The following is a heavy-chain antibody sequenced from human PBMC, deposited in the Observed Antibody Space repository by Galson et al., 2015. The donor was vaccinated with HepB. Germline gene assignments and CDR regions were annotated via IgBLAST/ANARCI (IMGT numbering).Heavy chain of an antibody. Sequence: SLRLSCAASGFTFSSYAMSWVRQAPGKGLGWVSTISGSGGSTYHADSVKGRFTISRDNSKNTLYPQLNSLRAEDTAVYYCAKSHDRDQLVGRLNDYWGQGTLVTVSS. V-gene: IGHV3-23*01. CDR3: AKSHDRDQLVGRLNDY. J-gene: IGHJ4*02. CDR2: ISGSGGST. D-gene: IGHD6-6*01. CDR1: GFTFSSYA.